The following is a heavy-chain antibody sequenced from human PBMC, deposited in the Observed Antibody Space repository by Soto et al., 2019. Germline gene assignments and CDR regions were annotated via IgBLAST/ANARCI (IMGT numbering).Heavy chain of an antibody. V-gene: IGHV1-18*01. D-gene: IGHD3-9*01. CDR3: AKLKSSGTGTYYDILSGYRD. Sequence: QVQLIQSGAEVKKPGASVKVSCKASGYTFTSYGIAWVRQAPGQGLEWMGWISPYNGFTDSAQKFQGRVTMTTETSTSPAYMELRSLRSDDTAVYYCAKLKSSGTGTYYDILSGYRDWGQGTLVTVSS. J-gene: IGHJ4*02. CDR1: GYTFTSYG. CDR2: ISPYNGFT.